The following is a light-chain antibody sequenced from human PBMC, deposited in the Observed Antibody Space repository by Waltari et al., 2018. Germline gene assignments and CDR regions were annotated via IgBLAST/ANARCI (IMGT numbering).Light chain of an antibody. CDR2: KAS. CDR3: QQYNNYSV. J-gene: IGKJ1*01. V-gene: IGKV1-5*03. Sequence: DIQMTPSPSTLSASVGDRVTITCRASQSISTWLAWYQQKPGKAPKLLIYKASTLESGVPSRFSGSGSGTEFTLTISSLQPDDFATYYCQQYNNYSVFGQGTKVEIK. CDR1: QSISTW.